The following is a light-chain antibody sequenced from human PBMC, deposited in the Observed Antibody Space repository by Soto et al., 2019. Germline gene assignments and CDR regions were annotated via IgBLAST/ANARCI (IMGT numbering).Light chain of an antibody. CDR2: EVS. CDR1: TNDVGDYNY. V-gene: IGLV2-14*01. Sequence: QSALTQPASVSGSPGQSITISCTGTTNDVGDYNYVAWYQQHSGKVPRLMIYEVSNRPPGVSYRFSGSKSGNTASLTISGLQAEDEADYYCCSYVDTDTWVFGGGTQLTVL. J-gene: IGLJ3*02. CDR3: CSYVDTDTWV.